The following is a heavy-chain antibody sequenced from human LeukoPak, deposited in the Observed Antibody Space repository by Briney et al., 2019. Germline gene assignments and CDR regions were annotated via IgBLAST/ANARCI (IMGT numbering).Heavy chain of an antibody. CDR3: ARGLYGGSVNWFDP. D-gene: IGHD1-26*01. CDR1: GFTFSTYW. V-gene: IGHV3-74*01. CDR2: INSDGSIT. Sequence: GGSLRLSCAASGFTFSTYWMHWVRQAPGKGLGWVSRINSDGSITNYADSVKGRFTFSRDNAKSTLYLQMNSLRAEDTAVYYCARGLYGGSVNWFDPWGQGTLVTVSS. J-gene: IGHJ5*02.